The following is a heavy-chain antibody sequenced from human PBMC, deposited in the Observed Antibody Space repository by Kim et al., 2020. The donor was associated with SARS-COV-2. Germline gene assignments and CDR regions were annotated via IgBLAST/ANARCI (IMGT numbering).Heavy chain of an antibody. CDR2: ISGSGGST. D-gene: IGHD3-3*01. CDR1: GFTFSSYA. CDR3: AKDPSHYDFWSGYWHARYFDL. Sequence: GGSLRLSCAASGFTFSSYAMSWVRQAPGKGLEWVSAISGSGGSTYYADSVKGRFTISRDNSKNTLYLQMNSLRAEDTAVYYCAKDPSHYDFWSGYWHARYFDLWGRGTLVTVSS. J-gene: IGHJ2*01. V-gene: IGHV3-23*01.